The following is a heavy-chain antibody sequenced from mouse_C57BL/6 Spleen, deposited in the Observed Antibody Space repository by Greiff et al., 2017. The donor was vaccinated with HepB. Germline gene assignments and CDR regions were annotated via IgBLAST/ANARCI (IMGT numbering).Heavy chain of an antibody. V-gene: IGHV1-52*01. CDR1: GSTFTSYW. J-gene: IGHJ2*01. CDR3: ARDYGSSPYYFDY. D-gene: IGHD1-1*01. Sequence: VQLQQPGAELVRPGSSVKLSCKASGSTFTSYWMHWVKQRPIQGLEWIGNIDPSDSETHYNQKFKDKATLTVDKSSSTAYMQLSSLTSDDSAVYYCARDYGSSPYYFDYWGQGTTLTVSS. CDR2: IDPSDSET.